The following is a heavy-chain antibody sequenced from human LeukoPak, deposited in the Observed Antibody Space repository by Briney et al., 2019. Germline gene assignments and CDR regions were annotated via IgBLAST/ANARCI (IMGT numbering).Heavy chain of an antibody. CDR3: ARAPYSSSIHDLDY. J-gene: IGHJ4*02. CDR2: IYPGDSDT. D-gene: IGHD6-6*01. Sequence: RGESLKISCKGSGYSSTSYWIGWVRQMPGKGLEWMGIIYPGDSDTRYSPSFQGQVTISADKSISTAYLQWSSLKASDTAMYYCARAPYSSSIHDLDYWGQGTLVTVSS. CDR1: GYSSTSYW. V-gene: IGHV5-51*01.